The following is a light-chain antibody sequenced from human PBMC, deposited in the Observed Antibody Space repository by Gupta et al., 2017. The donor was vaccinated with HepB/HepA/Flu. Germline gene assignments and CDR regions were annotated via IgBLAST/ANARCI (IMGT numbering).Light chain of an antibody. Sequence: DIVMTQSPLSLPVTPGEPASISCRSSQSLRHSNGYNYLDWYLQKPGQSPQLLIYLGSNRDSGVPDRFSGSGSGKYFTLKISRGEAEDVGVYYCRQALQNSMYTFGQGTKLEIK. CDR2: LGS. J-gene: IGKJ2*01. CDR3: RQALQNSMYT. V-gene: IGKV2-28*01. CDR1: QSLRHSNGYNY.